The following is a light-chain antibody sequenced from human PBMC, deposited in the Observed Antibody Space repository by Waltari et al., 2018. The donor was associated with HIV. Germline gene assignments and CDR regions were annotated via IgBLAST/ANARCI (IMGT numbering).Light chain of an antibody. Sequence: QSALTQPASVYGSPAQSITIHCTGTSSDDGGNNYDPWYQQQPGKAPKPMIYEVCNRPTGVSHRFSVSKSGNTASLTISGLQAEDEADYYCSSYTSSSTLRVFGGGTKLTVL. CDR3: SSYTSSSTLRV. CDR2: EVC. V-gene: IGLV2-14*01. J-gene: IGLJ3*02. CDR1: SSDDGGNNY.